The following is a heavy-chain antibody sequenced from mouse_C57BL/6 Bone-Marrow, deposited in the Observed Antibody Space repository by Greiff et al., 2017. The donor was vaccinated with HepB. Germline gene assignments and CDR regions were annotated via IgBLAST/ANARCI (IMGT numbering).Heavy chain of an antibody. D-gene: IGHD1-1*01. Sequence: EVQLQQSGPELVKPGASVKISCKASGYTFTDYYMNWVKQSHGKSLEWIGDINPNNGGTSYNQKFKGKATLTVDKSSSTAYMELRSLTSEDSAVYYCARRVYYYGKGWYFDVWGTGTTVTVSS. CDR2: INPNNGGT. CDR3: ARRVYYYGKGWYFDV. V-gene: IGHV1-26*01. J-gene: IGHJ1*03. CDR1: GYTFTDYY.